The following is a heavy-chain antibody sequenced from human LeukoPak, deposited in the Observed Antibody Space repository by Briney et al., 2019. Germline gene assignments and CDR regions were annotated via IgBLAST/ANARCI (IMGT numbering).Heavy chain of an antibody. Sequence: ASVKVSCRASGYTFTSYHMHWVRQAPGQGLEWMGIINPSGGSTNYAQRFRGRVTMTRDMSTGTVYMELSSLTSEDTAVYYCARDNYYDAFDIWGQGSMVTVSS. CDR2: INPSGGST. CDR3: ARDNYYDAFDI. V-gene: IGHV1-46*01. D-gene: IGHD3-10*01. J-gene: IGHJ3*02. CDR1: GYTFTSYH.